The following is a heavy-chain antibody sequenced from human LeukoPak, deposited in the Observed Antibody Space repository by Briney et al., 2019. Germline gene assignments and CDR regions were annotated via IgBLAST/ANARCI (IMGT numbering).Heavy chain of an antibody. CDR2: ISYDGGNK. V-gene: IGHV3-30*18. D-gene: IGHD3-10*01. CDR1: GFTFSSYG. Sequence: GGSLRLSCAASGFTFSSYGMHWVRQAPGKGLEWVAVISYDGGNKYYADSVKGRFTISRDNSKNTLYLQMNSLRAEDTAVYYCAKDHLWFGELLFDGMDVWGQGTTVTVSS. CDR3: AKDHLWFGELLFDGMDV. J-gene: IGHJ6*02.